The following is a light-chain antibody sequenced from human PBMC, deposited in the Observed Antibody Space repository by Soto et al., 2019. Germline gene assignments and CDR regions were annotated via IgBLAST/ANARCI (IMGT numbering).Light chain of an antibody. V-gene: IGKV3-20*01. Sequence: DIVLTQSPGTLYLSPGERATLSCRASQSVTNTYLAWYQQKPGQAPRLLIYGASDRATGIPDRFSGSGSGTDFTLTISRVEPEDFAVYYCHQYDSSPITFGQGTRLEIK. CDR2: GAS. J-gene: IGKJ5*01. CDR3: HQYDSSPIT. CDR1: QSVTNTY.